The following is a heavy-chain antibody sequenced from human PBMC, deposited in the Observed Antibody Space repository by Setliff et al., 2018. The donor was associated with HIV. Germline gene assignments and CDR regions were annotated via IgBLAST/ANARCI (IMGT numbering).Heavy chain of an antibody. CDR1: GYSFTSYW. CDR3: ARGIAALTASFDS. D-gene: IGHD2-21*02. V-gene: IGHV5-51*01. CDR2: IFPGDSKM. Sequence: GESLKISCKGSGYSFTSYWIAWVRQKPGKGLEWMGIIFPGDSKMRYSPSLQGRVTLSADKSISTAYLQWSSLQTSDSGMYYCARGIAALTASFDSWGQGSLVTVSS. J-gene: IGHJ4*02.